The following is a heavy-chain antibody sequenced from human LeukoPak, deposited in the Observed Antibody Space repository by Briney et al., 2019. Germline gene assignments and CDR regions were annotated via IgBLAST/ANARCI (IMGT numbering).Heavy chain of an antibody. CDR1: GGTFSSYA. V-gene: IGHV1-69*01. CDR2: IIPIFGTA. D-gene: IGHD2-2*02. CDR3: ARERGIVVVPAAISWFDP. Sequence: GSSVKVSCKASGGTFSSYAISWVRPAPGQGLEWMGGIIPIFGTANYAQKFQGRVTITADESTSTAYMELSSLRSEDTAVYYCARERGIVVVPAAISWFDPWGQGTLVTVSS. J-gene: IGHJ5*02.